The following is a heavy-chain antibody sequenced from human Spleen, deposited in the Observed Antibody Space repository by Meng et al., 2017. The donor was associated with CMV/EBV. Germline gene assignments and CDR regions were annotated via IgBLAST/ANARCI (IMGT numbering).Heavy chain of an antibody. Sequence: SETLSLTCAVYGGSFSGYYWSWIRQPPGKGLEWIGEINHSGSTNYNPSLKSRVTISVDTSKNQFSLKLSSVTAADTAVYYCARGLGYCSSTSCYTSGIYFDYWGQGTLVTVS. CDR1: GGSFSGYY. V-gene: IGHV4-34*01. CDR3: ARGLGYCSSTSCYTSGIYFDY. D-gene: IGHD2-2*02. J-gene: IGHJ4*02. CDR2: INHSGST.